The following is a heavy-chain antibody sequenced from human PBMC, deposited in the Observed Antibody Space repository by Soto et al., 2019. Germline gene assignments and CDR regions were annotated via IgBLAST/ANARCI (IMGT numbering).Heavy chain of an antibody. CDR3: ARKYSSGWSPLGMDV. D-gene: IGHD6-19*01. CDR1: GDSFSSNIAA. Sequence: HTLSLTFAISGDSFSSNIAAWNWIRRSPSRGLEWLGRTYYRSKWYNDYAVSVKSRITINPDTSKNQFSLQLNSVTPEETAVYYCARKYSSGWSPLGMDVWGQGTTVTGSS. J-gene: IGHJ6*02. V-gene: IGHV6-1*01. CDR2: TYYRSKWYN.